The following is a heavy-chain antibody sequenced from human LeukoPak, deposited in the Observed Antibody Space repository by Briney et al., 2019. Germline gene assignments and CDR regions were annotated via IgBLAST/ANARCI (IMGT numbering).Heavy chain of an antibody. CDR2: ISSSSSYI. V-gene: IGHV3-21*01. J-gene: IGHJ4*02. CDR3: AREVGVEMGTIGTENDY. CDR1: GFNFSSYS. Sequence: GGSLRLSCAASGFNFSSYSMNWVRQAPGKGLEWVSSISSSSSYIYYADSVKGRFTISRDNAKNSLYLQMNSLRAEDTAVYYCAREVGVEMGTIGTENDYWGQGTLVTVSS. D-gene: IGHD5-24*01.